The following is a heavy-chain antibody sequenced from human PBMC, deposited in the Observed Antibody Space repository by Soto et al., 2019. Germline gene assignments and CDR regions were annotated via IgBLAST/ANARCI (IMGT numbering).Heavy chain of an antibody. CDR1: GFKFNNYG. V-gene: IGHV3-33*01. D-gene: IGHD6-13*01. J-gene: IGHJ6*02. CDR2: IWNDGNGY. CDR3: ARRQISPPTRGAASARGGMDV. Sequence: QVQLVESGGGVVQPGRSPRLSCAASGFKFNNYGMHWVRQAPGKGLEWVAVIWNDGNGYYYANSVKGRFTISRDNSKNTLYLQMSSLRAEDTAVYYCARRQISPPTRGAASARGGMDVWGQGTTVTVSS.